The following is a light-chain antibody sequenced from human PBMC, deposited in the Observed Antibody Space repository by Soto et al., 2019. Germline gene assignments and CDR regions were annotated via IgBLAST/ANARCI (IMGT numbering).Light chain of an antibody. CDR3: QQANSFPLT. CDR2: TGS. J-gene: IGKJ4*01. CDR1: QGISNW. V-gene: IGKV1-12*01. Sequence: DIQMTQSPSSVSASVGDRVSITCRASQGISNWLAWYQQKPGRAPKRLIYTGSSLQSGVPSRFSGTGSGTDFTITISSLQHEDVATYYCQQANSFPLTFGGGTKVEIK.